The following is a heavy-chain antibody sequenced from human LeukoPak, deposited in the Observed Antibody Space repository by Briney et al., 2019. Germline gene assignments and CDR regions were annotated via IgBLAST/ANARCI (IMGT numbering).Heavy chain of an antibody. CDR3: AKDPRPTMIVVVTPFDY. CDR1: GLTFSSYA. D-gene: IGHD3-22*01. V-gene: IGHV3-23*01. Sequence: GGSLRLSCAASGLTFSSYAMSWVRQAPGKGLEWVSAISGSGGSTYYADSVKGRFTISRDNSKNTLYLQMNSLRAEDTAVYYCAKDPRPTMIVVVTPFDYWGQGTLVTVSS. CDR2: ISGSGGST. J-gene: IGHJ4*02.